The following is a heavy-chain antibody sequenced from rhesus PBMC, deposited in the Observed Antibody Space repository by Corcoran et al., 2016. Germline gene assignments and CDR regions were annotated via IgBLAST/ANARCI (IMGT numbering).Heavy chain of an antibody. CDR2: ISGSSGST. V-gene: IGHV4-165*01. CDR3: ARAPSSSWSGDAFDF. J-gene: IGHJ3*01. CDR1: GGSISINY. Sequence: QVQLQESGPGLVKPSETLSLTCAVSGGSISINYWSWIRQPPGKGLEWIGYISGSSGSTYYNPSLKSRVTISTDTSKNQFSLNLSSVTAADTAVYYCARAPSSSWSGDAFDFWGQGLRVTVSS. D-gene: IGHD6-13*01.